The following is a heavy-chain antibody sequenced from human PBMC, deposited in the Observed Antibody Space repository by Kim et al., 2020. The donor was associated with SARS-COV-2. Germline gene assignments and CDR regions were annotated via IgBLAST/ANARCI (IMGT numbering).Heavy chain of an antibody. D-gene: IGHD6-19*01. J-gene: IGHJ4*02. Sequence: QKFQGRVTITADKSTSTAYMELSSLRSEDTAVYYCARDHPGIAVAGICDYWGQGTLVTVSS. V-gene: IGHV1-69*04. CDR3: ARDHPGIAVAGICDY.